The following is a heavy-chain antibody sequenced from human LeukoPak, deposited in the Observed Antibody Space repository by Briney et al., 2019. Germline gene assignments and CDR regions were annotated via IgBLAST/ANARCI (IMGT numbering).Heavy chain of an antibody. CDR1: GFTFDDYA. V-gene: IGHV3-9*01. J-gene: IGHJ4*02. CDR3: AKAPATQWDQCFDY. Sequence: GGSLGLSCAASGFTFDDYAMHWVRQAPGKGLEWVSGISWNSGSIGYADSVKGRFTISRDNAKNSLYLQMNSLRAEDTALYYCAKAPATQWDQCFDYWGQGTLVTVSS. D-gene: IGHD1-26*01. CDR2: ISWNSGSI.